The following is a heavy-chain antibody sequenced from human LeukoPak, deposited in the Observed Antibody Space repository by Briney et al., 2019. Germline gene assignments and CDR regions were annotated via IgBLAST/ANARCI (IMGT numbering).Heavy chain of an antibody. D-gene: IGHD2-2*01. CDR2: ISSGGSIF. CDR1: GFTFCSYE. J-gene: IGHJ4*02. V-gene: IGHV3-48*03. Sequence: GGSLRLSCAVSGFTFCSYEINCVRQAPGKGLEWISYISSGGSIFYNADSVMGRFTIPRDNAKNSLYLQMNSLRAEDTAVYYCAREEAYCSGTSCFRFFENFGRGSLVSVSS. CDR3: AREEAYCSGTSCFRFFEN.